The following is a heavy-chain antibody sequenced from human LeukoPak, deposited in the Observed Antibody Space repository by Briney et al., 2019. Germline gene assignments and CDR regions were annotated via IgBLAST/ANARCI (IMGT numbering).Heavy chain of an antibody. CDR2: MNHSGST. CDR3: ARILYYNWFDP. Sequence: SETLSLTCAVYGGSFSGYYWSWIRQPPGKGLEWIGEMNHSGSTNYNPSLKSRVTISVDTSKNQFSLKLSSVTAADTAVYYCARILYYNWFDPWGQGTLVTVSS. J-gene: IGHJ5*02. D-gene: IGHD2-8*01. CDR1: GGSFSGYY. V-gene: IGHV4-34*01.